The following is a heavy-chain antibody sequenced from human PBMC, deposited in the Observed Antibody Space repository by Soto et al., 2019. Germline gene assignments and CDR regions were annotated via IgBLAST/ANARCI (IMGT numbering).Heavy chain of an antibody. V-gene: IGHV3-30-3*01. CDR1: GFTFSSYA. CDR3: AREGGRWLQKYNYFDY. J-gene: IGHJ4*02. D-gene: IGHD5-12*01. Sequence: GGSLRLSCAASGFTFSSYAMHWVRQAPGKGLEWVAVISYDGSNKYYADSVKGRFTISRDNSKNTLYLQMNSLRAEDTAVYYCAREGGRWLQKYNYFDYWGQGTLVTVSS. CDR2: ISYDGSNK.